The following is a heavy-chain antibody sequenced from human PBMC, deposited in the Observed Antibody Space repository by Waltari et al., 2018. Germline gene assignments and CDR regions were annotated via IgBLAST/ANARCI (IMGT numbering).Heavy chain of an antibody. J-gene: IGHJ6*02. CDR1: GYTFTSYA. CDR3: ASPNSGYDSYYYGMDV. CDR2: INAGNGNT. V-gene: IGHV1-3*01. Sequence: QVQLVQSGAEVKKPGASVKVSCKASGYTFTSYAMHWVRQAPGQRLEWMGWINAGNGNTKYSQKFQGRVTITRDTSASTAYMELSSLRSEDTAVYYCASPNSGYDSYYYGMDVWGQGTTVTVSS. D-gene: IGHD5-12*01.